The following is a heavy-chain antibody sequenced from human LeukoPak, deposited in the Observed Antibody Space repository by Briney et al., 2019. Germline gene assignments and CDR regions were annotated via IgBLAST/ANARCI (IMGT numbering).Heavy chain of an antibody. CDR1: GGSISSYY. Sequence: SETLSLTCTVSGGSISSYYWSWIRQPPGKGLEWIGRIYTSGSTNYKPSLKSRVTISIDTSKNQFSLKLNSVTAADTAVYYCARDRGYSYAFDYWGQGTLVTVSS. CDR2: IYTSGST. J-gene: IGHJ4*02. V-gene: IGHV4-4*07. CDR3: ARDRGYSYAFDY. D-gene: IGHD5-18*01.